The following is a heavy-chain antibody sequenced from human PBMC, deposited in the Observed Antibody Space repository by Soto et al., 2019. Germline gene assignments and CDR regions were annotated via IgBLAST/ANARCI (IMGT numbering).Heavy chain of an antibody. D-gene: IGHD6-19*01. J-gene: IGHJ4*02. Sequence: QVQLVQSGAEVKKPGSSVKISCQASGGTFSTSTISWVRQAPGQGLEWMGRTIPIVDRAIYAQNFQGRVTMTADKSTNTVYMEMFSPRSDDTAVYYCARAVAGTSILDSWGQGTLVTVSS. CDR1: GGTFSTST. CDR3: ARAVAGTSILDS. CDR2: TIPIVDRA. V-gene: IGHV1-69*08.